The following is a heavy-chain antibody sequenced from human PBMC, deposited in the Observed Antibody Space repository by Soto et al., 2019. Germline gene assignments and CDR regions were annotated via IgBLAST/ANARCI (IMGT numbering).Heavy chain of an antibody. Sequence: QVQLVESGGGVVQPGRSLRLSCAASGFTFSSYGMHWVRQAPGTGLEWVAVIWYDGSKKYYADSVKGRFTISRDNSKNTMYLQMNSLRAEDTAVYYCAREAPNSGYDHLIDYWGQGTLVTVSS. CDR3: AREAPNSGYDHLIDY. V-gene: IGHV3-33*01. D-gene: IGHD5-12*01. CDR2: IWYDGSKK. J-gene: IGHJ4*02. CDR1: GFTFSSYG.